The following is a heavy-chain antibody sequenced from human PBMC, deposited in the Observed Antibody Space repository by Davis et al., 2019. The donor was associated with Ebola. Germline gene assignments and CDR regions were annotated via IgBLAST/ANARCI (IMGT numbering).Heavy chain of an antibody. J-gene: IGHJ5*02. CDR1: GGSLRSDIYY. CDR3: ARAIGNYGGWFDP. CDR2: ISYGGGT. V-gene: IGHV4-39*01. Sequence: ETLSLTCTVSGGSLRSDIYYWAWVRQPPGKGLEWIGSISYGGGTYYNPSLRRRVTISVDTSKNQFSLKLSSVTAADTAVYYCARAIGNYGGWFDPWGQGTLVTVSS. D-gene: IGHD4-11*01.